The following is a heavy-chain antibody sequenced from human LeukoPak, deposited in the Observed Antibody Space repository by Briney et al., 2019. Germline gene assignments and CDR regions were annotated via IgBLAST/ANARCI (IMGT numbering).Heavy chain of an antibody. J-gene: IGHJ4*02. V-gene: IGHV4-59*01. CDR3: ASRSSSWYDFDY. CDR2: IYYSGST. CDR1: GGSISSYY. Sequence: SETLSLTCTVSGGSISSYYWSWIRQPPGKGLEWIGYIYYSGSTNYHPSLKSRVTISVDTSKSQFSLKLSSVTAADTAVYYCASRSSSWYDFDYWGQGTLVTVSS. D-gene: IGHD6-13*01.